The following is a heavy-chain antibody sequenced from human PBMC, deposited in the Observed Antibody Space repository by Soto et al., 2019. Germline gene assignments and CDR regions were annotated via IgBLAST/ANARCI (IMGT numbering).Heavy chain of an antibody. Sequence: GGSLRLSCAASGFTFCSYAMSWVRQAPGKRLEWLTLISGSGATTYYPDSVKRRFIVSRDKSKNTVYLQRDSLSADDTALYYCTKSSVHCSGGSCFDFWGQGTLVTVSS. CDR3: TKSSVHCSGGSCFDF. CDR2: ISGSGATT. D-gene: IGHD2-15*01. V-gene: IGHV3-23*01. J-gene: IGHJ5*01. CDR1: GFTFCSYA.